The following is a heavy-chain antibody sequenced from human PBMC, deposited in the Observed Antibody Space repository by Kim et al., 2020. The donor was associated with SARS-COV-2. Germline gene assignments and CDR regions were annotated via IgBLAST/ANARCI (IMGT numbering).Heavy chain of an antibody. D-gene: IGHD4-4*01. CDR2: T. Sequence: TDYADSVRGRFTIFRDSSRNTLDLQMNSLRAEDTAVYFCARDHLDDYNIGGQGTLVTVSS. V-gene: IGHV3-53*01. J-gene: IGHJ4*02. CDR3: ARDHLDDYNI.